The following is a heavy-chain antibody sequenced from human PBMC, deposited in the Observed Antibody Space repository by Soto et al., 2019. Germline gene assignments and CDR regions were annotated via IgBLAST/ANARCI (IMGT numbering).Heavy chain of an antibody. Sequence: QVQLQESGPGLVKPSGTLSLTCAVSGDSISNSRWWTWVRQPPGKGLEWIGDIFHSVDTNYNPSLKCRVFISVDKSQNQFSLKVSSVTAADTAVYYCAYSTGWYRHDVWGQGTLVTVSS. CDR1: GDSISNSRW. D-gene: IGHD6-19*01. CDR3: AYSTGWYRHDV. J-gene: IGHJ3*01. V-gene: IGHV4-4*02. CDR2: IFHSVDT.